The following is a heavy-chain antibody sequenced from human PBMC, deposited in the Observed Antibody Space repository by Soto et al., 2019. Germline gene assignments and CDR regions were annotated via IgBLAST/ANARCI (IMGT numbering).Heavy chain of an antibody. CDR3: ARWSYLDY. Sequence: DVQLLESGGVLVQPGGSLRLSCAASGFSFSSYAMSWVRQAPGKGLEWVSTISGSDGKTFYADSVKGRFSISRDTSKNTLYLQMNSLRADDTAVYYCARWSYLDYWGQGTRVTVSS. D-gene: IGHD3-3*01. CDR1: GFSFSSYA. V-gene: IGHV3-23*01. CDR2: ISGSDGKT. J-gene: IGHJ4*02.